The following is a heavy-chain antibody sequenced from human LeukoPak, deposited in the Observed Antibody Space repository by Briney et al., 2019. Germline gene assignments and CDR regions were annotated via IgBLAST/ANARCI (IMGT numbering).Heavy chain of an antibody. J-gene: IGHJ3*02. Sequence: GGSLRLSCAASGFTFDDYGMSWVRQATGKGLEWVSGINWNGGSTGYADSVKGRFTISRDNAKNSLYLQMNSLRVEDTALYYCARGSLTYYYDSSGYQPPDAFHIWGQGTMVTVSS. V-gene: IGHV3-20*04. CDR3: ARGSLTYYYDSSGYQPPDAFHI. CDR2: INWNGGST. CDR1: GFTFDDYG. D-gene: IGHD3-22*01.